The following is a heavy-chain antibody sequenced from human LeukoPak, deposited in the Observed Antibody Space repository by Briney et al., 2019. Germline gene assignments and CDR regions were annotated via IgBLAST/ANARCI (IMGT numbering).Heavy chain of an antibody. V-gene: IGHV1-24*01. CDR2: FDPEDGET. J-gene: IGHJ4*02. CDR3: AIVSSTVSLEHYFDY. CDR1: GYTLTELS. D-gene: IGHD4-17*01. Sequence: ASVKVSCKVSGYTLTELSMHWVRQAPGKGLEWMGGFDPEDGETIYAQKFQGRVTMTEDTSTDTAYMELSSLRSEDTAVYYCAIVSSTVSLEHYFDYWGQGTLVTVSS.